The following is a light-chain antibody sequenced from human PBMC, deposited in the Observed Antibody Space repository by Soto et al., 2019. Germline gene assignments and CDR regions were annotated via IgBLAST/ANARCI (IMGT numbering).Light chain of an antibody. CDR2: EVS. J-gene: IGLJ2*01. V-gene: IGLV2-8*01. Sequence: QSALTQPPSASGSPGQSVTISCTGTNSDFAGYNYVSWYQQHPGKAPKLMIYEVSKRPSGVPDRFSGSKSGNTASLTVSGLQAEDEADYYCSSYAGSPVVFGGGTKVTVL. CDR3: SSYAGSPVV. CDR1: NSDFAGYNY.